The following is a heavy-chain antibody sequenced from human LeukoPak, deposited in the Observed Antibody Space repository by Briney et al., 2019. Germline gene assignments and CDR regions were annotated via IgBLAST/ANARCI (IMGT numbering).Heavy chain of an antibody. D-gene: IGHD6-19*01. Sequence: SETLSLTCAVYGGSFSGYYWSWIRQPPGKGLEWIGEINHSGSTNYNPSLKSRVTISVDTSKNQFSLKLSSVTAADTAVYYCARGSPTSIAVAVPRSDSDYWGQGTLVTVSS. J-gene: IGHJ4*02. CDR1: GGSFSGYY. CDR2: INHSGST. V-gene: IGHV4-34*01. CDR3: ARGSPTSIAVAVPRSDSDY.